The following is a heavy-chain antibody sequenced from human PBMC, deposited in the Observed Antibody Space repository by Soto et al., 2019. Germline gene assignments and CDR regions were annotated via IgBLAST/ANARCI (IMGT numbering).Heavy chain of an antibody. V-gene: IGHV3-30-3*01. CDR3: VRALVEVKYFCDS. D-gene: IGHD2-15*01. CDR1: GFSFSTSA. J-gene: IGHJ4*02. Sequence: PGGSLRLSCAVSGFSFSTSAMHWVRQTPGTGLEWVAVISSDGSNKYYAESVKGRFTISRDNSKNTLFLQMNSLRLEDTALYYCVRALVEVKYFCDSWGQGTLVTVSS. CDR2: ISSDGSNK.